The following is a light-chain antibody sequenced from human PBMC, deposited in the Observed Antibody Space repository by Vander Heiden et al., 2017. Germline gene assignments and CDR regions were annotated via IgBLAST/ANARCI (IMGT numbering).Light chain of an antibody. V-gene: IGKV3-11*01. Sequence: EIVLTQSPATLSLSPGERATLSCRPSQSVGNYLGWYQQKPGQVPRLLIYDTSNRATGTPARFSGSGSGTDFTLTISSLESEDFAVYYCQQRSAWPLTFGGGTKVEIK. J-gene: IGKJ4*01. CDR2: DTS. CDR1: QSVGNY. CDR3: QQRSAWPLT.